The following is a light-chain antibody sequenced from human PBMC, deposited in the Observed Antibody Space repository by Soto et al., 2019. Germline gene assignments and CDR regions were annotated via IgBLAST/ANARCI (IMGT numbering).Light chain of an antibody. CDR3: CSYADIDTPFWV. CDR2: EGS. CDR1: SSDVGSYNL. J-gene: IGLJ3*02. V-gene: IGLV2-23*01. Sequence: QSALTQPASVSGSPGQSITISCTGTSSDVGSYNLVSWYQQHPNKAPKVMIYEGSKRPSGVSNRFSGSNSGNTASLTISGLQAEDEADDYCCSYADIDTPFWVFGGGTKLTVL.